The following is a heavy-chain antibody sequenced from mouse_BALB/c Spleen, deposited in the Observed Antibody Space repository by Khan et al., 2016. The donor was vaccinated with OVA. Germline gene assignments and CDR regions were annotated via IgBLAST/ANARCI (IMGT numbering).Heavy chain of an antibody. CDR1: GYTFTNYW. CDR2: IDPSTGYT. V-gene: IGHV1-7*01. Sequence: VQLQESGAELAKPGASVKMSCKASGYTFTNYWMHWVKQRPGQGLEWIGYIDPSTGYTEYNQKFKDKATLTADKSSSTAYMQLSSLTSEDYAGDYCTSHCRSDTGFGYWGQGTLVTVSA. CDR3: TSHCRSDTGFGY. J-gene: IGHJ3*01.